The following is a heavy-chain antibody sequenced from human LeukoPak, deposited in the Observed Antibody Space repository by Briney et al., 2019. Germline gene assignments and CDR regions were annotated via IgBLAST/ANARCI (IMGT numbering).Heavy chain of an antibody. CDR1: GYTFTGYY. CDR2: INPNSGGT. J-gene: IGHJ4*02. D-gene: IGHD6-6*01. Sequence: GASVKVSCKASGYTFTGYYMHWVRQAPGQGLEWMGRINPNSGGTNYAQKFQGRVTMTRDTSICTAYMELSRLRSDDTAVYYCARDIEYSSSFDYWGQGTLVTVSS. CDR3: ARDIEYSSSFDY. V-gene: IGHV1-2*06.